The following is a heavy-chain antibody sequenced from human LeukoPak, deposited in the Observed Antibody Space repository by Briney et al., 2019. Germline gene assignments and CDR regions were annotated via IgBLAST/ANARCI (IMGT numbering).Heavy chain of an antibody. Sequence: GGSLRLSCAASGFTFSDYYMSWIRQARGKGLEGVSYISSSSSYTNYADSVKGRFTISRDNSKNTLYLQMNSLRAEDTAVYYCARDFYQAPYGMDVWGQGTTVTVSS. CDR3: ARDFYQAPYGMDV. CDR2: ISSSSSYT. V-gene: IGHV3-11*06. CDR1: GFTFSDYY. J-gene: IGHJ6*02. D-gene: IGHD2-2*01.